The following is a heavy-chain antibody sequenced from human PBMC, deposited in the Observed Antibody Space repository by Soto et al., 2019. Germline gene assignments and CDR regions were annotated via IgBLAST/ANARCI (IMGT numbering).Heavy chain of an antibody. V-gene: IGHV4-34*01. CDR2: INHSGST. D-gene: IGHD4-17*01. Sequence: PSETLSLTCAVYGGSFSGYYWSWIRQPPGKGLEWIGEINHSGSTNYNPSLKSRVPISVDTSKNQFSLKLSSVTAADTAVYYCARGALRWSTSWDFDYWGQGTLVTVSS. J-gene: IGHJ4*02. CDR1: GGSFSGYY. CDR3: ARGALRWSTSWDFDY.